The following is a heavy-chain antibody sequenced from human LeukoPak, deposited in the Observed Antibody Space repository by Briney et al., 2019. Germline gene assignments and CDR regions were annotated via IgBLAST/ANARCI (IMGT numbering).Heavy chain of an antibody. J-gene: IGHJ4*02. Sequence: SETLSLTCTVSGGSISSYYWSWIRQPPGKGLEWIGYIYYSGSTNYNPSLKSRVTISVDTSKNQFSLKLSSVTAADTAVYYCARTERDGYNGDWGQGTLVTVSS. D-gene: IGHD5-24*01. CDR1: GGSISSYY. CDR2: IYYSGST. CDR3: ARTERDGYNGD. V-gene: IGHV4-59*01.